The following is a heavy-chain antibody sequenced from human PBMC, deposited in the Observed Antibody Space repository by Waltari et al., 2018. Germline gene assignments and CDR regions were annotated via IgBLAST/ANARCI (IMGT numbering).Heavy chain of an antibody. Sequence: QVQLVESGGGVVQPGRSLRLSCAASGFTFSSYAMHWVRQAPGKGLEWVAVISYDGSNKYYADSVKGRFTISRDNSKNTLYLQMNSLRAEDTAVYYCARGSVLRWSHFDYWGQGTLVTVSS. CDR1: GFTFSSYA. CDR2: ISYDGSNK. CDR3: ARGSVLRWSHFDY. J-gene: IGHJ4*02. V-gene: IGHV3-30-3*01. D-gene: IGHD4-17*01.